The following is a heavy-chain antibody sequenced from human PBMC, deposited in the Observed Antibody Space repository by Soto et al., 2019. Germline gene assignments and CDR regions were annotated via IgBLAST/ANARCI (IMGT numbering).Heavy chain of an antibody. V-gene: IGHV1-18*01. J-gene: IGHJ4*02. D-gene: IGHD6-6*01. CDR1: GYTFTSYG. Sequence: ASVKVSCKASGYTFTSYGISWARQAPGQGLEWMGWISAYNGNTNYAQKLQGRVTMTTDTSTSTAYMELRSLRSDDTAVYYCARDPVEAARLEPFDYWGQGTLVTVSS. CDR3: ARDPVEAARLEPFDY. CDR2: ISAYNGNT.